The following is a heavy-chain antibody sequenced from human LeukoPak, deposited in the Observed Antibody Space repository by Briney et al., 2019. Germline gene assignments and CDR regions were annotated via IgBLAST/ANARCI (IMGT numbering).Heavy chain of an antibody. J-gene: IGHJ4*02. CDR3: ARGPGDSSGYYSHFDY. V-gene: IGHV1-8*02. CDR2: MNPNSGNT. Sequence: ASVKVSCKASGGTFSSYAISGLGQAPAQGLEWMGWMNPNSGNTGYAQKFQGGVTMTRDTSISTAYMELSRLRSDDTAVYYCARGPGDSSGYYSHFDYWGQGTLVTVSS. D-gene: IGHD3-22*01. CDR1: GGTFSSYA.